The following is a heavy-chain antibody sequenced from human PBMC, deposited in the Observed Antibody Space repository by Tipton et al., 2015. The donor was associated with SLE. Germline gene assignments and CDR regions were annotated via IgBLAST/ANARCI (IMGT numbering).Heavy chain of an antibody. V-gene: IGHV3-30*02. Sequence: SLRLSCAASGFTFSSYAMSWVRQAPGKGLEWVAFIRFDGVKKYYADSVKGRFTISRDNSKNTLYLQMNSLRAEDTAVYYCAKDMVQAALGAFDIWGQGTMVTVSS. CDR2: IRFDGVKK. CDR3: AKDMVQAALGAFDI. J-gene: IGHJ3*02. D-gene: IGHD2-2*01. CDR1: GFTFSSYA.